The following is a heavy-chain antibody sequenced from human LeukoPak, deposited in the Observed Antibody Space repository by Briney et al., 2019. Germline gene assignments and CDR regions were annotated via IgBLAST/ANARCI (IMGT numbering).Heavy chain of an antibody. Sequence: SETLSLTCTVSGGSISSGSYYWSWIRQPAGKGLEWIGRIYTSGSTNYNPSLKSRVTISVDTSKNQFSLKLSSVTAADTAVYYCARGGGYCSSTSCYRAAFDIWGQGTMVTVSS. J-gene: IGHJ3*02. V-gene: IGHV4-61*02. D-gene: IGHD2-2*02. CDR3: ARGGGYCSSTSCYRAAFDI. CDR2: IYTSGST. CDR1: GGSISSGSYY.